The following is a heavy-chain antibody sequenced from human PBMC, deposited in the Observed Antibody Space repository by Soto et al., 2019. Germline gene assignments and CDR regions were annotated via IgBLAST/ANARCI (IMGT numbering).Heavy chain of an antibody. CDR1: GFTFSNAW. J-gene: IGHJ4*02. Sequence: PGGSLRLSCAASGFTFSNAWMNWVRQGPGKGLGWVGRIKSNAYGATTDYAAPVKGRFTISRDDSKKTAYLQMNSLESEDTAVYYCSRDDSDWFFNWGRGTLVTVSS. D-gene: IGHD3-9*01. CDR2: IKSNAYGATT. CDR3: SRDDSDWFFN. V-gene: IGHV3-15*01.